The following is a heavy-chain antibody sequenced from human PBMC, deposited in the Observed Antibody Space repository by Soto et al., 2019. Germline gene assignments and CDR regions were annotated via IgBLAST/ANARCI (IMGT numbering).Heavy chain of an antibody. Sequence: SETLSLTCTVSGGSISSYYWSWIRQPPGKGLEWIGYIYYSGSTNYNPSLKSRVTISVDTSKNQFSLKLSSVTAADTAVYYCARQSAEYDFWSGYYDYWGQGTLVTVSS. CDR1: GGSISSYY. CDR3: ARQSAEYDFWSGYYDY. CDR2: IYYSGST. V-gene: IGHV4-59*08. J-gene: IGHJ4*02. D-gene: IGHD3-3*01.